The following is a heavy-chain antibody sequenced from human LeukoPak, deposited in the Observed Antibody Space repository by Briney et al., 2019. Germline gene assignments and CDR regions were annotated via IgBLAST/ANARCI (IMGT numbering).Heavy chain of an antibody. J-gene: IGHJ4*02. D-gene: IGHD3-10*01. Sequence: GGSLRLSCVASGFTVSSNYMSWVRQAPGKGLEWVSVIYSGGSTYYADCVKGRFTISRDKSKNTLYLQMNSLRAEDTAVYYCARDREDYWGQGTLVTVSS. CDR3: ARDREDY. CDR2: IYSGGST. CDR1: GFTVSSNY. V-gene: IGHV3-53*05.